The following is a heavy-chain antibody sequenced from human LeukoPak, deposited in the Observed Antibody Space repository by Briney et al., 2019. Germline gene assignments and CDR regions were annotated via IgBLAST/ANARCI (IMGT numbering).Heavy chain of an antibody. Sequence: GGSLRLSCAASGFTFSRYAMHWVRQAPGKGLQFVSAIRTSGGSTSYANSVRGRFTISRDNSKNTLHLQMGSLRAEDMAVYYCARDDGGYGSGSHYYFYSMDVWGQGTTVTVSS. CDR2: IRTSGGST. CDR1: GFTFSRYA. V-gene: IGHV3-64*01. CDR3: ARDDGGYGSGSHYYFYSMDV. D-gene: IGHD3-10*01. J-gene: IGHJ6*02.